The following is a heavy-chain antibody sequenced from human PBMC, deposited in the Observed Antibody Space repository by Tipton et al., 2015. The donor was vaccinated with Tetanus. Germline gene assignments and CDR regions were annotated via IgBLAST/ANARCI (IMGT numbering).Heavy chain of an antibody. J-gene: IGHJ4*02. CDR1: GDSGSRHY. CDR2: IFYSGNS. CDR3: ARGLIDDFLGSRIYFDS. D-gene: IGHD2-8*01. V-gene: IGHV4-59*02. Sequence: TLSLTRSVSGDSGSRHYWSWIRQPPGKALEWIGDIFYSGNSISNPSFRSRVTMSVDTSRTLFSLTLIAVTAADTAVYFCARGLIDDFLGSRIYFDSWGPGTLVTVSS.